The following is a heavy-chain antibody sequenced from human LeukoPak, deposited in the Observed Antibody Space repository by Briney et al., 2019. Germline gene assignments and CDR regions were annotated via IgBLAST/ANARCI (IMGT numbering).Heavy chain of an antibody. CDR3: VRLVAVPDAYFDY. CDR1: GFTFSTYW. V-gene: IGHV3-74*03. CDR2: INGDGTST. D-gene: IGHD2-2*01. Sequence: GGSLRLSCAASGFTFSTYWMHWVRQAPGKGLLWVSRINGDGTSTKYADSVKGRFTISRDNAKHTLYLQMNSLRAEDTAVYYCVRLVAVPDAYFDYWGQGTLVTVSS. J-gene: IGHJ4*02.